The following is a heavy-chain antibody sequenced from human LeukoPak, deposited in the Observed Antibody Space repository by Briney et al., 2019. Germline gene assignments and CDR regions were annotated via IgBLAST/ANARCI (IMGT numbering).Heavy chain of an antibody. CDR3: ARGMDYDILAGPPDY. D-gene: IGHD3-9*01. CDR2: ISYDGSNK. V-gene: IGHV3-30*04. CDR1: EFTFSSYA. Sequence: GGSLRLSCAASEFTFSSYAMHWVRQAPDKGLEWVALISYDGSNKEFADSVKGRFTISRGNSKNSLYLQMSSLRGEDTAVYYCARGMDYDILAGPPDYWGQGTLVTVSS. J-gene: IGHJ4*02.